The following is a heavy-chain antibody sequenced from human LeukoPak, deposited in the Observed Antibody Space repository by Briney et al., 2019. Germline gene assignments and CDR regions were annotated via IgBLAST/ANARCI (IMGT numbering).Heavy chain of an antibody. CDR3: ARSRDYRNWFDP. CDR1: GGSSSGYY. J-gene: IGHJ5*02. CDR2: INHSGTT. D-gene: IGHD4-11*01. V-gene: IGHV4-34*01. Sequence: SETLSLTCAVYGGSSSGYYWTWIRQPPGKGLEWIGEINHSGTTNYNPSLKSRVTISVDTSKNQFSLKLNSVTAADTAVYYCARSRDYRNWFDPWGQGTLVTVSS.